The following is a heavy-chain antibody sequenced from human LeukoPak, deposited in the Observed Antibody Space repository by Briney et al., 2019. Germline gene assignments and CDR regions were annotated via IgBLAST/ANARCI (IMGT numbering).Heavy chain of an antibody. V-gene: IGHV1-8*01. D-gene: IGHD6-6*01. Sequence: ASVKVSCKASGYTFTSYDINWVRQATGQGLEWMGWMNPNNNNVGYAQKFQGRVTMTRDTSISKAYMELSSLTSEETTVQYSTGGAFLPQYRRDFDPWGQGTLVSVSS. CDR1: GYTFTSYD. CDR2: MNPNNNNV. CDR3: TGGAFLPQYRRDFDP. J-gene: IGHJ5*02.